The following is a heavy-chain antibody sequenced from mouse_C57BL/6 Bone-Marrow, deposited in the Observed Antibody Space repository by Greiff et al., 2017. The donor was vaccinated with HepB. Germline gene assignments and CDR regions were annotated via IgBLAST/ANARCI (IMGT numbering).Heavy chain of an antibody. CDR1: GYTFTSYW. J-gene: IGHJ3*01. D-gene: IGHD1-1*01. CDR3: ARHEEKWHYYGSSYIFAY. V-gene: IGHV1-74*01. Sequence: QVQLQQPGAELVKPGASVKVSCKASGYTFTSYWMHWVKQRPGQGLEWIGRIHPSDSDTNYNQKFKGKATLTVDKSSSTAYMQLSSLTSEDSAVYFCARHEEKWHYYGSSYIFAYWGQGTLVTVSA. CDR2: IHPSDSDT.